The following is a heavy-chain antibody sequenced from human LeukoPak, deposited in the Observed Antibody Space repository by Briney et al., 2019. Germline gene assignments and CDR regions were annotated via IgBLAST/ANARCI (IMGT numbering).Heavy chain of an antibody. CDR3: TRAGYSSGFDS. CDR2: INSDGYSI. D-gene: IGHD6-19*01. CDR1: GFTFSGYW. J-gene: IGHJ5*01. V-gene: IGHV3-74*03. Sequence: GGSLRLSCAASGFTFSGYWMHWVRQAPGKGLVWVSRINSDGYSITYADSVKGRFTISRDNAKNTLYLQMNSLIAEDTPVYFCTRAGYSSGFDSWGQGTLVTVSS.